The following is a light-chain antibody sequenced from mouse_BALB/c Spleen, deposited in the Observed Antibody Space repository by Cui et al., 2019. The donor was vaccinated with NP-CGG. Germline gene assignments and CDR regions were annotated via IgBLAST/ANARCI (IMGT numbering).Light chain of an antibody. CDR1: TGAVTTSNY. CDR3: ALWYSNHWV. J-gene: IGLJ1*01. CDR2: GTN. V-gene: IGLV1*01. Sequence: QPVVTKESALTTSPGETVTLTCRSITGAVTTSNYANWVQEKPDHLFTGLIGGTNNRAPGVPARFSGSLIGDKAALTITGAQTEDEAIYFCALWYSNHWVFGGGTKLTVL.